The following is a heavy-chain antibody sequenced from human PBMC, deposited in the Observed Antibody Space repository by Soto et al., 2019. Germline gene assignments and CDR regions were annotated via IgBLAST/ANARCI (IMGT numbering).Heavy chain of an antibody. J-gene: IGHJ5*02. Sequence: EVQLVESGGGLVQPGGSLRLSCAASGFTFSSYGMNWVRQAPGKGLEWVSYISSSSSTIYYADSVKGRFTISRDNAKNSLYLQMNSLRAEDTALYYCARRPERIAQIGWFDPWGQGNLVTVSS. D-gene: IGHD6-13*01. CDR2: ISSSSSTI. CDR1: GFTFSSYG. V-gene: IGHV3-48*01. CDR3: ARRPERIAQIGWFDP.